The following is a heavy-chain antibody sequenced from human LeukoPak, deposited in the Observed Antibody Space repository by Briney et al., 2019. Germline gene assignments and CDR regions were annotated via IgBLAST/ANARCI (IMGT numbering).Heavy chain of an antibody. CDR1: GYTFTGYY. J-gene: IGHJ4*02. Sequence: GASVKVSCKASGYTFTGYYMQWVRQAPGQGLEWMGWINPNSGVTNYAQNFQGRVTMTRDTSINTAYMELSSLRSDDTAVYYGARGVRHWSHGSGFNYWGQGTLVTVSS. V-gene: IGHV1-2*02. D-gene: IGHD3-10*01. CDR2: INPNSGVT. CDR3: ARGVRHWSHGSGFNY.